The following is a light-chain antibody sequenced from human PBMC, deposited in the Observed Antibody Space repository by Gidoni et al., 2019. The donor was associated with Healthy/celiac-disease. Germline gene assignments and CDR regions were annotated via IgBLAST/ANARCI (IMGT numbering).Light chain of an antibody. Sequence: SYELTQPPSVSVSPGQTARITCSGDALPKQYAYWYHQKPGQAPVLVIYKDRERHSGIPERFSGSSSGTTVTLTISGVQAEDEADYYCQSADSSGTSVVFGGGTKLTVL. J-gene: IGLJ2*01. CDR1: ALPKQY. CDR3: QSADSSGTSVV. V-gene: IGLV3-25*03. CDR2: KDR.